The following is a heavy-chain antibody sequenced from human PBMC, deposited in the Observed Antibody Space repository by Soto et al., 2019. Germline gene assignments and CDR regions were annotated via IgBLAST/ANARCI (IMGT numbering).Heavy chain of an antibody. CDR3: ATHAPWSRGRFDP. Sequence: QVQLQESGPGLVKPSEILSLTCTVYGESVKSGSYYWNWIRQPPVKGLEWIGYSHYIGTTRYNLSLKCLVAMSLYTSKNQFSLTLTSVTGADTAGYYCATHAPWSRGRFDPWGQGPLVTVSS. V-gene: IGHV4-61*01. CDR2: SHYIGTT. D-gene: IGHD2-2*01. CDR1: GESVKSGSYY. J-gene: IGHJ5*02.